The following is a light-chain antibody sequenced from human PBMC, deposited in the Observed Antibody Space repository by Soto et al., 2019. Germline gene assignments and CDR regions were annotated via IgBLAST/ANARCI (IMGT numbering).Light chain of an antibody. V-gene: IGKV4-1*01. Sequence: VMTQSQASLAESLGERATINCKSSQNLLSSSTNKNYLAWYQQKPGKAPKLLIYWTSSREPGVPERFSGSGSATDFTLTISNLQAGDVAVYCCQQYLRHPRYTCGQGTKLELK. J-gene: IGKJ2*01. CDR1: QNLLSSSTNKNY. CDR3: QQYLRHPRYT. CDR2: WTS.